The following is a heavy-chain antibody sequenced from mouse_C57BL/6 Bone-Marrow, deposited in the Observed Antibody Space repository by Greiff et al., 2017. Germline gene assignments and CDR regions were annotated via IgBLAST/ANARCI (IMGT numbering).Heavy chain of an antibody. D-gene: IGHD2-4*01. Sequence: VQLQQSGPELVKPGASVKISCKASGYSFTDYNMNWVKQSNGKSLEWIGVINPNYGTTSYNQKFKGKATLTVAQSPSTAYMQLNSLTSEDSAVYYGARGYEYDYAMDYWGQGTSVTVSA. V-gene: IGHV1-39*01. CDR3: ARGYEYDYAMDY. CDR1: GYSFTDYN. J-gene: IGHJ4*01. CDR2: INPNYGTT.